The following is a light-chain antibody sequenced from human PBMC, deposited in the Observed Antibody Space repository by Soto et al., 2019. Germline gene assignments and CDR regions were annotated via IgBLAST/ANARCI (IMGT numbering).Light chain of an antibody. CDR2: STD. V-gene: IGLV7-43*01. CDR3: LFYYGGAQPHGV. Sequence: QAVVTQESSLTVSPGGTVTLTCASSTGAVTSGHHPHWLQQKPGQAPRTVIYSTDNKQDWTPARFSGSLLGGKAALTVSGVQPEDGAEYYCLFYYGGAQPHGVFGGGTKLTVL. CDR1: TGAVTSGHH. J-gene: IGLJ2*01.